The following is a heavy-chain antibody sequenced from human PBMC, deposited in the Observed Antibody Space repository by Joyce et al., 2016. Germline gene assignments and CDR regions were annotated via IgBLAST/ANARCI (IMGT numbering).Heavy chain of an antibody. CDR2: IDPSDSYT. V-gene: IGHV5-10-1*03. CDR1: GYSFTTYW. J-gene: IGHJ3*02. Sequence: EVQLVQSGAEVKKPGESLRISCKGSGYSFTTYWITWVRQMPGKGLEWMGRIDPSDSYTNYRPSLQGHVTFSADKSFNIAYLQWSRLKASDTAIYYCARQRLRQNDAFDIWGQGTMVTVSS. CDR3: ARQRLRQNDAFDI.